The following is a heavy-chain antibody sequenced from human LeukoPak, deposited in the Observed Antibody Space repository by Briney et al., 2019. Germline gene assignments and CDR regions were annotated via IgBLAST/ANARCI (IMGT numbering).Heavy chain of an antibody. J-gene: IGHJ4*02. V-gene: IGHV4-34*01. CDR3: ARDLGPKYYFDY. D-gene: IGHD7-27*01. Sequence: SETLSLTCAVYGGSFSGYYWSWIHQPPGKGLEWIGEINHSGSTNYNPSLKSRVTISVDTSKNQFSLKLGSVTAADTAVYYCARDLGPKYYFDYWGQGTLVTVSS. CDR1: GGSFSGYY. CDR2: INHSGST.